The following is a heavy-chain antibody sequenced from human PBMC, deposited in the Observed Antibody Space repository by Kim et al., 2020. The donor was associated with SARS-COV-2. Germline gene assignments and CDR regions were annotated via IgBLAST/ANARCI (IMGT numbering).Heavy chain of an antibody. CDR2: ITSSGRST. D-gene: IGHD6-19*01. V-gene: IGHV3-23*01. Sequence: GGSLRLSCGASGFTFNTYAMSWVRQAPGKGLEWVSAITSSGRSTYNADSVKGRFTISRDNSKNTLYLQMHSLRAEDTAVYYCANQKAVAAYHFDDWGQGTLVTVSS. CDR1: GFTFNTYA. CDR3: ANQKAVAAYHFDD. J-gene: IGHJ4*02.